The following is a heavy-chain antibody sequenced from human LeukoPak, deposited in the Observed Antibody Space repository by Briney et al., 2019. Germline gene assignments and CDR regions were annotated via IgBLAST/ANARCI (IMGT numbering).Heavy chain of an antibody. CDR3: AKRGQYSSGYSDYFDH. J-gene: IGHJ4*02. V-gene: IGHV3-53*04. CDR2: IYSGGIT. D-gene: IGHD3-22*01. Sequence: HPGGSLRLSCAASGFTVSSNYMSWVRQAPGKGLELVSLIYSGGITYYADSVKGRFTISRHNSKNTLYLQMNSLRAEDTAVYYCAKRGQYSSGYSDYFDHWGQGTLVTVSS. CDR1: GFTVSSNY.